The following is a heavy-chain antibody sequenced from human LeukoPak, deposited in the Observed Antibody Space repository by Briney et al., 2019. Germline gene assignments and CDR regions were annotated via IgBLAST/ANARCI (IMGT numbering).Heavy chain of an antibody. J-gene: IGHJ4*02. V-gene: IGHV3-53*01. D-gene: IGHD3-10*01. CDR2: LYSGGNT. CDR1: RFTFSNYA. Sequence: GGSLILSCAASRFTFSNYAMSWVRQAPGKGLEWVSVLYSGGNTYYADSVKGRFSISRDNSKNTLYLQMNSLRAEDTAVYYCASYGSGRYYFDYWGQGTLVTVSS. CDR3: ASYGSGRYYFDY.